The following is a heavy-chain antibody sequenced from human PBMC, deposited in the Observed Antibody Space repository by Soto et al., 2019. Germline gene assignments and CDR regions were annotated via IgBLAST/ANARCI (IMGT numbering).Heavy chain of an antibody. CDR3: SRDGQWLPRDGLRSSYYFDY. D-gene: IGHD6-19*01. CDR1: GFNFSSYV. J-gene: IGHJ4*02. V-gene: IGHV3-33*01. Sequence: QVQLVESGEGVVEPGRSLRLSCAASGFNFSSYVMHWVRQAPGKGLAWVAVIWYDGGNKYYAGSVKGRFTISRDNSKNTLYLQMNSLRAEDTAVYYCSRDGQWLPRDGLRSSYYFDYWGQGTLVTVSS. CDR2: IWYDGGNK.